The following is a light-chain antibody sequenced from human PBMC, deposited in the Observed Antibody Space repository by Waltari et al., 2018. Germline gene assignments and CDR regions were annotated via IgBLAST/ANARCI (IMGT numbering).Light chain of an antibody. CDR1: SSNIGDKI. CDR2: YND. V-gene: IGLV1-44*01. Sequence: QSVLTQSPSASGTPGQRVTISCSGSSSNIGDKIINWYQQLPGTAPKLLIYYNDQRPSGVPDRFPGSKSATSASLAISGLQSEDEADYYGAAWDGSLNGVVFGGGTKLTVL. J-gene: IGLJ2*01. CDR3: AAWDGSLNGVV.